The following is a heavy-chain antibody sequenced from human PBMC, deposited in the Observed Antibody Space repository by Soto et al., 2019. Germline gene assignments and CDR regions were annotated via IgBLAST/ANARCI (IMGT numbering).Heavy chain of an antibody. V-gene: IGHV2-5*02. CDR3: ADLPHLTKVQTKGAFES. CDR2: IYWDDDK. D-gene: IGHD3-10*01. J-gene: IGHJ3*02. Sequence: QITLKESGPTLVKPTQTLTLTCTFSGFSLSTSGVGVGWIRQPPGKALEWLALIYWDDDKRYSPSLKSRLTNCIVANKKPVVHTWTNMDAVHTPKYNCADLPHLTKVQTKGAFESWGQGTMINVSS. CDR1: GFSLSTSGVG.